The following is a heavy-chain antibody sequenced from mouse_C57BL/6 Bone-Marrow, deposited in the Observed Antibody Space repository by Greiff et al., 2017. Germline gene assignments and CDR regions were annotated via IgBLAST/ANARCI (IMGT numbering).Heavy chain of an antibody. CDR1: GFTFTDYY. Sequence: DVRLVESGGGLVQPGGSLSLSCAASGFTFTDYYMSWVRQPPGKALEWLGFIRNKANGYTTEYSASVKGRFTISRDNSQSILYLQMNALRAEDSATYYCARYNYDGYSRYWYFDVWGTGTTVTVSS. V-gene: IGHV7-3*01. CDR2: IRNKANGYTT. D-gene: IGHD2-3*01. CDR3: ARYNYDGYSRYWYFDV. J-gene: IGHJ1*03.